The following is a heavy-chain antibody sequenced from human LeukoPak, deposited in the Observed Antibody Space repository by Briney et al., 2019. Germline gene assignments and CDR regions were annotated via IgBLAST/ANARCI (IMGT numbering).Heavy chain of an antibody. V-gene: IGHV3-30*02. CDR2: IRYDGSNK. Sequence: PGGSLRLSCAASGFTFSSYGMRWVRQAPGKGLEWVAFIRYDGSNKYYADSVKGRFTISRDNSKNTLYLQMNSLRAEDTAVYYCAKDQSGWIAAAGYYYYYYMDVWGKGTTVTVSS. CDR3: AKDQSGWIAAAGYYYYYYMDV. J-gene: IGHJ6*03. D-gene: IGHD6-13*01. CDR1: GFTFSSYG.